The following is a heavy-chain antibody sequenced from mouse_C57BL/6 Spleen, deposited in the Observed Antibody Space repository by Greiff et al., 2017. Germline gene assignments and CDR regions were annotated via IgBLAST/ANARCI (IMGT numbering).Heavy chain of an antibody. J-gene: IGHJ1*03. CDR1: GFTFSSYG. Sequence: EVQGVESGGDLVKPGGSLKLSCAASGFTFSSYGMSWVRQTPDKRLEWVATLSSGGSYTYDPDSVKGRFTISRDNAKNPLYLHMSRLKSEDTAMYCCARRRDQGYFDVWGTGTTVTVSS. V-gene: IGHV5-6*01. CDR2: LSSGGSYT. CDR3: ARRRDQGYFDV.